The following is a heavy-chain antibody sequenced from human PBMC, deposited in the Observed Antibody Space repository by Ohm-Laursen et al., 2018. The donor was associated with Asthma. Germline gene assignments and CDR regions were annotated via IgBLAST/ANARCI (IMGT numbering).Heavy chain of an antibody. Sequence: SDTLSLTCAVYGGSFSGYYWSWIRQPPGKGLVWIGEINHSGSTNYNPSLKSRVTISVDTSKNQFSLKLSSVTAADTAVYYCARLLRGQWRYVDYWGQGTQVTVTS. D-gene: IGHD6-19*01. V-gene: IGHV4-34*01. J-gene: IGHJ4*02. CDR3: ARLLRGQWRYVDY. CDR1: GGSFSGYY. CDR2: INHSGST.